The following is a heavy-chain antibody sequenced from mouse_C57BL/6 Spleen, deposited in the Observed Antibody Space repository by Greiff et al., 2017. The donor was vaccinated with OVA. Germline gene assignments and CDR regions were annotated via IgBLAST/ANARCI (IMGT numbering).Heavy chain of an antibody. CDR1: GYTFTSYW. Sequence: VQLQQPGAELVKPGASVKLSCKASGYTFTSYWMQWVKQRPGQGLEWIGEIYPSDSYTNYHQKFKGKATLTVDTSSSTAYMQLSSLTSEDSAVYYCARYITTVVADYWGQGTTLTVSS. V-gene: IGHV1-50*01. CDR3: ARYITTVVADY. J-gene: IGHJ2*01. CDR2: IYPSDSYT. D-gene: IGHD1-1*01.